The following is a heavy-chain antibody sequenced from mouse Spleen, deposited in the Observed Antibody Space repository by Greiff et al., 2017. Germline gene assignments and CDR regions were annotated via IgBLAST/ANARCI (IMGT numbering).Heavy chain of an antibody. D-gene: IGHD1-1*01. CDR3: ARHPYYYGSSYSYAMDY. Sequence: QVQLQQSGAELVKPGASVKLSCKASGYTFTEYTIHWVKQRSGQGLEWIGWFYPGSGSIKYNEKFKDKATLTADKSSSTVYMELSRLTSEDSAVYFCARHPYYYGSSYSYAMDYWGQGTSVTVSS. CDR2: FYPGSGSI. J-gene: IGHJ4*01. CDR1: GYTFTEYT. V-gene: IGHV1-62-2*01.